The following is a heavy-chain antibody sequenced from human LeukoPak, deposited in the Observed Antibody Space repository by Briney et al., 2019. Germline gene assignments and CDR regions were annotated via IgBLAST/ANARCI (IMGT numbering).Heavy chain of an antibody. V-gene: IGHV4-30-4*01. CDR1: GGSISSGDYY. D-gene: IGHD6-13*01. J-gene: IGHJ4*02. Sequence: SQTLSLTCTVSGGSISSGDYYWSWIRLPPGKGLEWIAYIYYSGSTSYNPSLKSRVTISVDTSKNQFSLKLNSVTAADTAVYYCARGDSSTWSFKIWGQGTLVTVSS. CDR2: IYYSGST. CDR3: ARGDSSTWSFKI.